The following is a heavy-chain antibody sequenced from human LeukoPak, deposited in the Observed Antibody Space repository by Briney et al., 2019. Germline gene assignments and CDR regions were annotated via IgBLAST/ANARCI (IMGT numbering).Heavy chain of an antibody. CDR1: GFTFSSYA. V-gene: IGHV3-30-3*01. D-gene: IGHD6-6*01. CDR2: ISYDGSNK. J-gene: IGHJ4*02. CDR3: ARDSKQLPGVFDY. Sequence: GGSLRLSCAASGFTFSSYAMHWVRQAPGKGLEWVAVISYDGSNKYYADSVKGRFTISRDNSKNTLYLQMNSLRAEGTAVYYCARDSKQLPGVFDYWGQGTLVTVSS.